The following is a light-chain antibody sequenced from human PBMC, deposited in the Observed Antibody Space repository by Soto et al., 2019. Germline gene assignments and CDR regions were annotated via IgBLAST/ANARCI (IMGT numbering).Light chain of an antibody. Sequence: QSVLTQPPSVSETPGQRVTISCTGSSSNIGAVYGVHWYQHLPGTAPKLLIYGNNNRPSGVPDRFSGSKSGTSASLAITGLQAEDEADYYCQSYDSSLGGWVFGGGTKVTVL. J-gene: IGLJ3*02. V-gene: IGLV1-40*01. CDR1: SSNIGAVYG. CDR3: QSYDSSLGGWV. CDR2: GNN.